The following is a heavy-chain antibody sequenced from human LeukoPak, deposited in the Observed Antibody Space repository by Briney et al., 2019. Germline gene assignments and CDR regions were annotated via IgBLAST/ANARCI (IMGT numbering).Heavy chain of an antibody. CDR2: IYYSGST. J-gene: IGHJ4*02. D-gene: IGHD3-22*01. CDR3: ARAPWSSGYYFGAFDY. Sequence: PSRTLSLTCTVSGGSISSGGYYWSWIRQHPGKGLEWIGYIYYSGSTYYNPSLKSRVTISVDTSKNQFSLKLSSVTAADTAVYYCARAPWSSGYYFGAFDYWGQGTLVTVSS. V-gene: IGHV4-31*03. CDR1: GGSISSGGYY.